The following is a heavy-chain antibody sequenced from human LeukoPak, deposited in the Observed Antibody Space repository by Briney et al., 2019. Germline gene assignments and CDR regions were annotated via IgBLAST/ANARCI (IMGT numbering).Heavy chain of an antibody. D-gene: IGHD3-22*01. V-gene: IGHV3-7*01. CDR1: GFIFSKYW. Sequence: PGGSLRLSCEASGFIFSKYWMTWVRQAPGKGLEWVANIKRDGSAIHYVDSVKGRFTISRDNAKNSLYLQMDSLRAEDTAVYYCASWLYYFDQWGQGTLVTVSS. CDR3: ASWLYYFDQ. J-gene: IGHJ4*01. CDR2: IKRDGSAI.